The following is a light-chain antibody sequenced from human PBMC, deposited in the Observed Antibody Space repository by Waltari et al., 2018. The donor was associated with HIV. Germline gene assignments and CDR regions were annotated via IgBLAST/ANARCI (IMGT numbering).Light chain of an antibody. Sequence: QSMLTQPPSVSGAPGQGVTISCTGNISNIGAGYDVHWYVHFPGTAPNLLIYGNNDRPSGVPARFSGSKSGMSAFRAITGLQAEDEGDYYCQSYDSDLGGFVLFGGGTRLTVL. V-gene: IGLV1-40*01. J-gene: IGLJ2*01. CDR3: QSYDSDLGGFVL. CDR1: ISNIGAGYD. CDR2: GNN.